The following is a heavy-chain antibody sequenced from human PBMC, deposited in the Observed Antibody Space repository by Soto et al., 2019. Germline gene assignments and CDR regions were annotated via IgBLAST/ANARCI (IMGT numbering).Heavy chain of an antibody. CDR1: GGTISGYY. Sequence: QVQLQESGPGLLKHVATMSSAVTVTGGTISGYYWTCVRGPPWKGLELIGYNYYSGSTNYNPTLKCQGTISVDTYKTTFSLKLSSVTAADTAVYYCARRYGGNFDYWGQGTLVTVSS. CDR2: NYYSGST. V-gene: IGHV4-59*01. CDR3: ARRYGGNFDY. J-gene: IGHJ4*02. D-gene: IGHD1-26*01.